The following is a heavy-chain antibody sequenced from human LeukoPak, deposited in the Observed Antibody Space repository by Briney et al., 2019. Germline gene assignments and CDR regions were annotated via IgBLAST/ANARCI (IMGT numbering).Heavy chain of an antibody. V-gene: IGHV1-2*02. CDR2: INPNSGGT. D-gene: IGHD2-2*01. CDR3: ARGYCSSTSCYRYFDY. CDR1: GYTFTGHY. J-gene: IGHJ4*02. Sequence: ASVKVSCKASGYTFTGHYMHWVRQAPGQGLDWMGWINPNSGGTNYAQKFQGRVTMARDTSISTAYMELSRLRSDDTAVYYCARGYCSSTSCYRYFDYWGQGTLVTVSS.